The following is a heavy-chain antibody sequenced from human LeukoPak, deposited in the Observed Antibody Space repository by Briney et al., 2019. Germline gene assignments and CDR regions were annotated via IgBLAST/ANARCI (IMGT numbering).Heavy chain of an antibody. CDR1: GGTFSGYY. CDR2: INHSGST. V-gene: IGHV4-34*01. Sequence: SETLSLTCAASGGTFSGYYWSWIRQPPGKGLEWIGEINHSGSTNYNPSLMSRATISVGTSKNQCSLKLSSVTAADTAVYYCARELTTLYGMDVWGKGTTVTVSS. D-gene: IGHD4-11*01. CDR3: ARELTTLYGMDV. J-gene: IGHJ6*04.